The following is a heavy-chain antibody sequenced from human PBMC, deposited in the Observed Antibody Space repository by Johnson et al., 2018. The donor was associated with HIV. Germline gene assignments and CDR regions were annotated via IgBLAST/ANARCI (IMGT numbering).Heavy chain of an antibody. D-gene: IGHD4-17*01. CDR3: AKDLGDYGDSGRYVFDV. CDR2: VNPNGGST. J-gene: IGHJ3*01. Sequence: VQLVESGGGLAEPAWSPRLSCVASQFTFTSYYMNCVRQAPGNGLELVGQVNPNGGSTYLVDSGKDRFNISRDNSKNTVYPQMNSLKAEDTALYFCAKDLGDYGDSGRYVFDVWGQGTLVTVSS. CDR1: QFTFTSYY. V-gene: IGHV3-25*03.